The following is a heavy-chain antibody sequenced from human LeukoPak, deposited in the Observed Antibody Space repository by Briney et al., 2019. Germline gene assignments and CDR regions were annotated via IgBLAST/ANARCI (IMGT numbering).Heavy chain of an antibody. D-gene: IGHD3-3*02. Sequence: PGGSLRLSCATSGFTFSSYAMTWVRQAPGKGLEWGSTVSGSGGSTSYADSVKGRFTITRDNSKNTLYLQMNSLRPEDAAIYFCAKDAHVLSFLEWLLDPQRYFDYWGQGTRVTVSS. CDR1: GFTFSSYA. J-gene: IGHJ4*02. CDR3: AKDAHVLSFLEWLLDPQRYFDY. CDR2: VSGSGGST. V-gene: IGHV3-23*01.